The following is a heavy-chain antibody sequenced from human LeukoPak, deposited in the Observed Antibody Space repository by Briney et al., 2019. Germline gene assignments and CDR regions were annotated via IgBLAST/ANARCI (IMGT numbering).Heavy chain of an antibody. CDR3: AREYTDYYYYMDV. V-gene: IGHV1-69*05. J-gene: IGHJ6*03. Sequence: GASVKVSCKASGGTFSSYAISWVRQAPGQGLEWMGGIIPIFGTANYAQKFQGRVTITTDESTSTAYMELRSLRSEDTAVYYCAREYTDYYYYMDVWGKGTTVTVSS. D-gene: IGHD5-18*01. CDR1: GGTFSSYA. CDR2: IIPIFGTA.